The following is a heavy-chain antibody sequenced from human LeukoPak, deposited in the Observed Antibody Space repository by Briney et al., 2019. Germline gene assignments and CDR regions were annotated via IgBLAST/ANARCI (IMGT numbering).Heavy chain of an antibody. CDR2: IFYSGST. Sequence: ELSETLSLTCTVSGDSIGNSNYYWAWVRQPPGKGLEWLASIFYSGSTYYNPSLKRRVTISVDTSKNQFSLNLHSVTAADTATYYCARRGITYSSIFFAYWGQGTLVTDSS. CDR3: ARRGITYSSIFFAY. D-gene: IGHD3-3*02. V-gene: IGHV4-39*01. J-gene: IGHJ4*02. CDR1: GDSIGNSNYY.